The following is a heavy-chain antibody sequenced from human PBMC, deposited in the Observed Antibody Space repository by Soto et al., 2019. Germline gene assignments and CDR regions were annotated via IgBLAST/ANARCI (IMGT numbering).Heavy chain of an antibody. D-gene: IGHD3-10*01. V-gene: IGHV5-51*01. CDR1: GYSFTSYW. CDR3: ARRGESPPSSYTSGSYYYFDY. CDR2: FYPGDSNT. Sequence: VASLTLSCKVSGYSFTSYWIGWVRQMPGKGLEWMGLFYPGDSNTIYNPSFQGQVTISVDKSIGTAYLQWRSLEASDSAIYYCARRGESPPSSYTSGSYYYFDYWGQGTLVTVSS. J-gene: IGHJ4*02.